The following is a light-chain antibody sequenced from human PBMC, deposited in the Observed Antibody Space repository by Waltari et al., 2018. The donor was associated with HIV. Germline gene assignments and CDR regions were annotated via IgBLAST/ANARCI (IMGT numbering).Light chain of an antibody. J-gene: IGLJ1*01. CDR2: DVT. Sequence: QSALTQPRSVSGSPGQSVTMSCTGTSSHVVAYNYVSWYQQNPGKAPKLMIYDVTKRPSGVPERFSGSKSGNTASLTISGLQAEDEADYYCCSYAGSLYVFGTGTKVTVL. CDR1: SSHVVAYNY. CDR3: CSYAGSLYV. V-gene: IGLV2-11*01.